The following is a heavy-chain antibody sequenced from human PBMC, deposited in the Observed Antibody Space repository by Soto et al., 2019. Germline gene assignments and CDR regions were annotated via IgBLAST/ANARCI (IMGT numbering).Heavy chain of an antibody. D-gene: IGHD3-10*01. V-gene: IGHV3-30*18. CDR1: GFTFSSYG. CDR2: ISYDGSNK. CDR3: AKGVHITMVRGVILATMGEIDY. Sequence: QVQLVESGGGVVQPGRSLRLSCAASGFTFSSYGMHWVRQAPGKGLEWVAVISYDGSNKYYADSVKGRFTISRDNSKNTLYLQMNSLRAEDTAVYYCAKGVHITMVRGVILATMGEIDYWGQGTLVTVSS. J-gene: IGHJ4*02.